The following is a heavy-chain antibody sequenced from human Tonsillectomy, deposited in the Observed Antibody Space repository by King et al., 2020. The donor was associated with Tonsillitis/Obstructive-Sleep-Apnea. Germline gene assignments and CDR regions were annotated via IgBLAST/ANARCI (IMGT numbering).Heavy chain of an antibody. CDR3: ATRVGDLVDAFDI. CDR1: GFTFSSYA. CDR2: ISSNGGST. V-gene: IGHV3-64*01. J-gene: IGHJ3*02. Sequence: VQLVESGGGLVQPGGSLRLSCAASGFTFSSYAMHWVRQAPGKGLEYVSAISSNGGSTYYANSVKGRFTISRDNSKNTLYLQMGSLRAEDMAVYYCATRVGDLVDAFDIWGQGTMVTVSS. D-gene: IGHD2-21*02.